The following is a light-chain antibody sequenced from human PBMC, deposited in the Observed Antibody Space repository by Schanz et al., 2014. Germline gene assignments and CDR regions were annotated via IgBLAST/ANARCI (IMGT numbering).Light chain of an antibody. Sequence: QSALTQPASVSGSPGQSITISCTGTSSDVGGYDYVSWYQQHPGKAPTLLIFEVNKRPSGVSNRFSGSKSGNTASLTISGLQAEDEADYYCSSYSSSSTLVVFGGGTKLTVL. CDR2: EVN. J-gene: IGLJ2*01. CDR3: SSYSSSSTLVV. CDR1: SSDVGGYDY. V-gene: IGLV2-14*03.